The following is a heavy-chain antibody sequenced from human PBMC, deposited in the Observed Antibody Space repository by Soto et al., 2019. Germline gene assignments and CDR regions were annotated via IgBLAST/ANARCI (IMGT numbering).Heavy chain of an antibody. J-gene: IGHJ6*02. D-gene: IGHD4-17*01. V-gene: IGHV3-21*01. CDR1: GFTFSSYS. CDR2: ISSSSSYI. CDR3: ATLTTVTGRYYYYGMDV. Sequence: EVQLVESGGGLVKPGGSLRLSCAASGFTFSSYSMNWVRQAPGKGLEWVSSISSSSSYIYYADSVKGRFTISRDNAKNSLYLQMNSLRVEDTAVYYCATLTTVTGRYYYYGMDVWGQGTTVTVSS.